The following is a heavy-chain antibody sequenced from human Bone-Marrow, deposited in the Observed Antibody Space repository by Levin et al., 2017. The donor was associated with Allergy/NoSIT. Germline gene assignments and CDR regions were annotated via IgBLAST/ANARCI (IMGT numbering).Heavy chain of an antibody. CDR1: GYIFGNYA. J-gene: IGHJ4*02. CDR2: ISAYNGHT. CDR3: ARRGYNSDSVFYFDY. D-gene: IGHD1-1*01. Sequence: PWASVKVSCKVSGYIFGNYAISWVRQAPGQGLEWMGWISAYNGHTNYGRKFQGRVAMTTDTSTNTTYMELRSLRSDDTAVYYCARRGYNSDSVFYFDYWGQGSLVTVSS. V-gene: IGHV1-18*01.